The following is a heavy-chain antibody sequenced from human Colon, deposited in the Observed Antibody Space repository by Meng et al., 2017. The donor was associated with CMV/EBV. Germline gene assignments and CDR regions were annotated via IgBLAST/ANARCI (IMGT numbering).Heavy chain of an antibody. Sequence: SGDSIISGYDWSWSRQSPGKGLEWIGSIFYTGTTYYNPSLKSRLTMSVDTSQNQISLQLSSVTAADTAVYYCAKDSLVAATGVNWFDAWGQGTLVTVSS. CDR3: AKDSLVAATGVNWFDA. J-gene: IGHJ5*02. V-gene: IGHV4-31*02. D-gene: IGHD6-19*01. CDR2: IFYTGTT. CDR1: GDSIISGYD.